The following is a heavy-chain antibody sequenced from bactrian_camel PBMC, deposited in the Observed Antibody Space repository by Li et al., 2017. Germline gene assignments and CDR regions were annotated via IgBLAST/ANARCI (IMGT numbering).Heavy chain of an antibody. CDR1: GVAFDDSP. D-gene: IGHD3*01. CDR2: IDSDGRT. J-gene: IGHJ4*01. Sequence: QLVESGGGSVQAGESLRLSCSASGVAFDDSPLVWYRQAAGSGCEMVAFIDSDGRTGYGDSVKGRFTISRDNAKNTLYLQMNNLKPEDTAMYYCNTGAGLRPTCDLNYWGQGTQVTVS. CDR3: NTGAGLRPTCDLNY. V-gene: IGHV3S55*01.